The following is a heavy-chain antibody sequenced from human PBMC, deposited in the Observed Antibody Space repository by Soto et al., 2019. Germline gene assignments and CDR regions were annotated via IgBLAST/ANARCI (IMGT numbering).Heavy chain of an antibody. Sequence: PSETLSLTCTVSGGSISSSSYYWGWIRQPPGKGLEWIGSIYYSGSTYYNPSLKSRVTISVDTSKNQFSLKLSSVTAADTAVYYCAKRNYYGSYYYYYGMDVWGQGTTVTVSS. CDR2: IYYSGST. CDR1: GGSISSSSYY. CDR3: AKRNYYGSYYYYYGMDV. V-gene: IGHV4-39*01. J-gene: IGHJ6*02. D-gene: IGHD3-10*01.